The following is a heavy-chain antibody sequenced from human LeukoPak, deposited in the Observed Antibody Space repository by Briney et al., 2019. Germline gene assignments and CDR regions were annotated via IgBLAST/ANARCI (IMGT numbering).Heavy chain of an antibody. V-gene: IGHV4-59*11. CDR1: GGSISSHY. D-gene: IGHD5-24*01. CDR3: ARVGDGYNLPYGMDV. Sequence: PSETLSLTCTVSGGSISSHYWSWIRQPPGKGLGWIGYIDYSGSTNYNPSLKSRVTISVDTSKNRFSLKLSSVTAADTAVYYCARVGDGYNLPYGMDVWGQGTTVTVSS. CDR2: IDYSGST. J-gene: IGHJ6*02.